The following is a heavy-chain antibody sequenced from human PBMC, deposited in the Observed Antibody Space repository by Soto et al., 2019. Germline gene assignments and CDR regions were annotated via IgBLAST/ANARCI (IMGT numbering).Heavy chain of an antibody. J-gene: IGHJ6*02. Sequence: HPGGSLRLSCSASGFTFSSYAMHWVRQAPGKGLEYVSAISSNGGSTYYADSVKGRFTISRDNSKNTLYLQMSSLRAEDTAVYYCAALNYDFWNYYYYGMDVWGQGTTVTVSS. V-gene: IGHV3-64D*06. CDR2: ISSNGGST. CDR3: AALNYDFWNYYYYGMDV. D-gene: IGHD3-3*01. CDR1: GFTFSSYA.